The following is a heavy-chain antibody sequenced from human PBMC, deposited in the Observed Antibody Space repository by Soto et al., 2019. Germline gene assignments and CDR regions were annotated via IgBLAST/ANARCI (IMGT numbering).Heavy chain of an antibody. D-gene: IGHD5-12*01. CDR3: ARRVATIEGGWFDY. CDR2: IYPGDSNT. CDR1: GYSFPIYW. Sequence: SCKGSGYSFPIYWIGWVRQMPGKGLEWMGIIYPGDSNTRYSPSFQGQVTISVDKSFSTAYLQWSSLKASDTAMYYCARRVATIEGGWFDYWGQGSLVTVSS. V-gene: IGHV5-51*01. J-gene: IGHJ4*02.